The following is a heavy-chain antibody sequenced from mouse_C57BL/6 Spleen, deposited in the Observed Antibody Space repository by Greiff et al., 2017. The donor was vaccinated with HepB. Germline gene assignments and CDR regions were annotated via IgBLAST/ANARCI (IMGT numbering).Heavy chain of an antibody. CDR3: ARGKASGDY. V-gene: IGHV1-64*01. CDR2: IHPHSGST. CDR1: GFTFTSHW. J-gene: IGHJ2*01. Sequence: QVQLQQPGAELVKPWALVKLFCKASGFTFTSHWKHRVKPRPGQGLDWIGMIHPHSGSTNYNEKFKSKATLTVDKSSSTAYLQLSSLTSEDSAVYYCARGKASGDYWGQGTTLTVSS. D-gene: IGHD3-1*01.